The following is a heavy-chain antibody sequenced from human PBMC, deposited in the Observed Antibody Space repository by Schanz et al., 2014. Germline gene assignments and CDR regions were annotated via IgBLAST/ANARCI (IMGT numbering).Heavy chain of an antibody. V-gene: IGHV3-11*03. CDR2: INTGSNYI. CDR1: GFSFSDYY. J-gene: IGHJ6*03. Sequence: QVHLLESGGGLVEPGGSLRLSCAASGFSFSDYYMSWIRQAPGKGLEWISFINTGSNYINYADSVKGRFTISRDNTKNSLFLQLNSLRADDTAVYYCAKGPYYYYYRDVWGNGTTVTVSS. CDR3: AKGPYYYYYRDV.